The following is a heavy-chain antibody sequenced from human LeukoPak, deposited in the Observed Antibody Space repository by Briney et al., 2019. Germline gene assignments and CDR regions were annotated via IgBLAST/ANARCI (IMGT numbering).Heavy chain of an antibody. Sequence: ASVKVSCKASGYTFTGYYMHWVRQAPGQGLEWMGWINPNSGGTNYAQKFQGRVTMTRDTSISTAYVELSRLRSDDTAVYYCARSSLITMVRGVIITTYNWFDPWGQGTLATVSS. J-gene: IGHJ5*02. V-gene: IGHV1-2*02. D-gene: IGHD3-10*01. CDR2: INPNSGGT. CDR3: ARSSLITMVRGVIITTYNWFDP. CDR1: GYTFTGYY.